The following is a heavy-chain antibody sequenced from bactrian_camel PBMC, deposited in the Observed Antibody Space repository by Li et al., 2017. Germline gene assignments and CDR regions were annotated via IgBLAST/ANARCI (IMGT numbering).Heavy chain of an antibody. Sequence: VQLVESGGGSVQAGGSLRLSCQSSGDTSRSYCMGWVRQAPGKPREGITRIWSGKSPTYYADSVQGRFIISQDDAKNTVYLQMDSLKPEDTAMYYCAATAKGTSGPWSRPATYNAWGQGTQVTVS. V-gene: IGHV3S6*01. CDR2: IWSGKSPT. D-gene: IGHD2*01. J-gene: IGHJ6*01. CDR1: GDTSRSYC. CDR3: AATAKGTSGPWSRPATYNA.